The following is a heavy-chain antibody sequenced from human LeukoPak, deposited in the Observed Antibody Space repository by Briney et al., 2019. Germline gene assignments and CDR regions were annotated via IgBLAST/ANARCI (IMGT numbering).Heavy chain of an antibody. D-gene: IGHD1-26*01. Sequence: GGSLRLSCAASGYTFSSYWMHWVRQAPGKGLEWVAVISYDGTNKYYADSVKGRFTISRDNSKNTVYLQMNSLRAEDTAMYYCAKDRLRDIVGATTHWFDPWGQGTLVTVSS. CDR3: AKDRLRDIVGATTHWFDP. V-gene: IGHV3-30*18. CDR1: GYTFSSYW. J-gene: IGHJ5*02. CDR2: ISYDGTNK.